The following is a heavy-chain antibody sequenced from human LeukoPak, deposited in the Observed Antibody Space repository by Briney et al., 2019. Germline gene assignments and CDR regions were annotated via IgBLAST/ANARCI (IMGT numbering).Heavy chain of an antibody. V-gene: IGHV1-8*01. CDR1: GYTFTSYD. J-gene: IGHJ4*02. CDR3: ARSKCSGGSCYDRY. CDR2: MNPNSGNT. Sequence: ASVTVSCKASGYTFTSYDINWVRQATGQGLEWMGWMNPNSGNTGYAQKFQGRVTMTRNTSISTAYMELSSLRSEDTAVYYCARSKCSGGSCYDRYWGQGTLVTVSS. D-gene: IGHD2-15*01.